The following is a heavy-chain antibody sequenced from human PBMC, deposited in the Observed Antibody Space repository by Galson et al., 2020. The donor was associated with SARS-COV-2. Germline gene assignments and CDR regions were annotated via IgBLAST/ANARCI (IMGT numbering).Heavy chain of an antibody. CDR3: ARARELYCGGDCYPLPGFDY. V-gene: IGHV3-23*01. CDR2: ISGSGGST. Sequence: GGSLRLSCAASGLTFSSYAMSWVRQAPGKGLEWVSAISGSGGSTYYADSVKGRFTISRDNSKNTLYLQMNSLRAEDTAVYYCARARELYCGGDCYPLPGFDYWGQGTLVTVSS. D-gene: IGHD2-21*01. J-gene: IGHJ4*02. CDR1: GLTFSSYA.